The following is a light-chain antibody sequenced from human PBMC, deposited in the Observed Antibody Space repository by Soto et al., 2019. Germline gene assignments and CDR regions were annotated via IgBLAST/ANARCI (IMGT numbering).Light chain of an antibody. J-gene: IGLJ2*01. CDR3: CSYAGSDPMI. Sequence: QSALTQPASVSGSPGQSITISCTGTSSNVGSYDLVSWYQQHPGEAPKLMIYEVTKRPSGVSNRFTGSKSANTASLTIYGLQPEDAADYYCCSYAGSDPMIFSGGTKVTVL. CDR1: SSNVGSYDL. V-gene: IGLV2-23*02. CDR2: EVT.